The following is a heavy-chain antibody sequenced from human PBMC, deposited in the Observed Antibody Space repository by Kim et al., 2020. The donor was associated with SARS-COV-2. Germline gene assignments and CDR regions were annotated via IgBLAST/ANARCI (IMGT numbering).Heavy chain of an antibody. CDR2: IYYSGST. CDR3: ARDDPRYCSSTSCYTRGVDY. CDR1: GGSISSSSYY. Sequence: SETLSLTCTVSGGSISSSSYYWGWIRQPPGKGLEWIGSIYYSGSTYYNPSLKSRVTISVDTSKNQFSLKLSSVTAADTAVYYCARDDPRYCSSTSCYTRGVDYWGQGTLVTVSS. V-gene: IGHV4-39*07. D-gene: IGHD2-2*02. J-gene: IGHJ4*02.